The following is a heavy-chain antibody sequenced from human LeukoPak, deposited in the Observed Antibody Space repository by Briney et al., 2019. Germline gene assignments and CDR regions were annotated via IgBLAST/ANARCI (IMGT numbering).Heavy chain of an antibody. D-gene: IGHD3-3*01. V-gene: IGHV4-34*01. Sequence: GSLRLSCAASGFTFSSYWMSWVRQAPGKGLEWIGEINHSGSTNYNPSLKSRVTISVDTSKNQFSLKLSSVTAADTAVYYCARYGDFWSGYIFDYWGQGTLVTVSS. J-gene: IGHJ4*02. CDR1: GFTFSSYW. CDR2: INHSGST. CDR3: ARYGDFWSGYIFDY.